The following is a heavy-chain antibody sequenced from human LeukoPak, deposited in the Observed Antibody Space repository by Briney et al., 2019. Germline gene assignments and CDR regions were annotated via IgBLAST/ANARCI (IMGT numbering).Heavy chain of an antibody. CDR3: ARDGDSSGPPDY. J-gene: IGHJ4*02. CDR2: MNPNSGNT. V-gene: IGHV1-8*01. CDR1: GYTFTSYD. Sequence: ASVTVSCKASGYTFTSYDINWVRQATGQGLEWMGWMNPNSGNTGYAQKFQGRVTMTRNTSISTAYMELSSLRSEDTAVYYCARDGDSSGPPDYWGQGTLVTVSS. D-gene: IGHD3-22*01.